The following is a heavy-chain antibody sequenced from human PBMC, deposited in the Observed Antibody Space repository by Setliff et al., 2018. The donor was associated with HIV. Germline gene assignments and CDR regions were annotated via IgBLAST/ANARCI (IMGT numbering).Heavy chain of an antibody. CDR1: GYSFTNYW. CDR3: AREIRTIEGGALDI. D-gene: IGHD3-16*01. Sequence: ESLKISCTGSGYSFTNYWIGWVRQMPGKGLGWMGIIFPGDSDTRYGPSFQGQVTISADTTVDTAYLQWNTLKSSDTAMYYCAREIRTIEGGALDIWGQGTSVTVSS. J-gene: IGHJ3*02. CDR2: IFPGDSDT. V-gene: IGHV5-51*01.